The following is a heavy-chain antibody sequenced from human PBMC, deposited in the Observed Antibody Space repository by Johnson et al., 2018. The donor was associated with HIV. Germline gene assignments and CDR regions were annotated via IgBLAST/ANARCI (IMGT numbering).Heavy chain of an antibody. CDR1: GFTFSSYG. CDR2: IRYDGSNK. V-gene: IGHV3-30*02. D-gene: IGHD5-12*01. J-gene: IGHJ3*01. CDR3: AKDLAPSGYVVDAFDL. Sequence: QVQLVESGGGVVQPGGSLRLSCAASGFTFSSYGMHWVRQAPGKGLEWVAFIRYDGSNKYYADSVKGRFTISRDNSKNTLFLQMNSLRAEDTAVYYCAKDLAPSGYVVDAFDLWGQGTMVTVSS.